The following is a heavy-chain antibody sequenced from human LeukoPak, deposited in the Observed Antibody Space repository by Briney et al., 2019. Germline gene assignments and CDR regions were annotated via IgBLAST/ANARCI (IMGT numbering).Heavy chain of an antibody. CDR3: AKSPSDNYDSSGYLPDY. D-gene: IGHD3-22*01. V-gene: IGHV3-9*01. CDR1: GFTFDDYA. J-gene: IGHJ4*02. Sequence: QPGRSLRLSCAASGFTFDDYAMHWVRQAPGKGLEWVSGISWNSGSTGYADSVKGRFTISRDNAKNSLYLQMNSLRAEDTALYYCAKSPSDNYDSSGYLPDYWGQGTLVTVSS. CDR2: ISWNSGST.